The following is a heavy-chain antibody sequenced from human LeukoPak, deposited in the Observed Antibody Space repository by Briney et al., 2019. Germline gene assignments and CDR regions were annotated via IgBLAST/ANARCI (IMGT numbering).Heavy chain of an antibody. J-gene: IGHJ3*02. CDR2: ISSSGSTI. V-gene: IGHV3-11*01. CDR3: ARGVDEGPDTFDI. Sequence: PGTSLRLSCAASGLTFSDYYMSWIRQARGEGLELVSYISSSGSTIYYADSVKGRFTISRDNAKNSLYLQMNSLRAEDTAVYYCARGVDEGPDTFDIWGQETMVTVSS. CDR1: GLTFSDYY. D-gene: IGHD2-15*01.